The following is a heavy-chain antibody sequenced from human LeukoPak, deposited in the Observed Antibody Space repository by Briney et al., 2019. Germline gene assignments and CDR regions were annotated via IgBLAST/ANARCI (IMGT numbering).Heavy chain of an antibody. J-gene: IGHJ6*02. CDR2: INHSGST. D-gene: IGHD1-14*01. CDR3: AGPPPRKYYYGMDV. CDR1: GGSFSGYY. V-gene: IGHV4-34*01. Sequence: SETLSLTCAVYGGSFSGYYWSWIRQPPGKGLEWIGEINHSGSTNYNPSLKSRVTISVDTSKNQFSLKLSSVTAADTAVYYCAGPPPRKYYYGMDVWGQGTTVTVSS.